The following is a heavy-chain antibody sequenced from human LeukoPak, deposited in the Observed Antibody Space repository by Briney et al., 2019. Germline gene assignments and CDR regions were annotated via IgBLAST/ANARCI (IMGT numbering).Heavy chain of an antibody. V-gene: IGHV4-34*01. CDR1: GGSFSGYY. CDR2: INHSGST. Sequence: SETLSLTCAVYGGSFSGYYWSWIRQPPGKGLEWIGEINHSGSTNYNPSLKSRVTISVDTSKNQFSLRLSSVTAADTAVYYCARADCSSTSYYAWRDAFDIWGQGTMVTVFS. CDR3: ARADCSSTSYYAWRDAFDI. D-gene: IGHD2-2*01. J-gene: IGHJ3*02.